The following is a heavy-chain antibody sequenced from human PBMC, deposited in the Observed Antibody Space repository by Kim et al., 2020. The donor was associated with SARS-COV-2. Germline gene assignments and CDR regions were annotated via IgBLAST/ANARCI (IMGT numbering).Heavy chain of an antibody. D-gene: IGHD5-12*01. V-gene: IGHV4-4*02. CDR2: IYHSGST. J-gene: IGHJ6*02. CDR3: ARDGAEEWLRLPYYYYGMDV. CDR1: GGSISSSNW. Sequence: SETLSLTCAVSGGSISSSNWWSWVRQPPGKGLEWIGEIYHSGSTNYNPSLKSRVTISVDKSKNQFSLKLSSVTAADTAVYYCARDGAEEWLRLPYYYYGMDVWGQGTTVTVSS.